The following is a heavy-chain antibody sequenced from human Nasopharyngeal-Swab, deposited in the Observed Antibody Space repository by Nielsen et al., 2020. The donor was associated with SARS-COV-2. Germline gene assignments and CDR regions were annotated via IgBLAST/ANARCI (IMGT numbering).Heavy chain of an antibody. D-gene: IGHD6-19*01. CDR1: GFTFSSYA. CDR2: ISYDGSNK. V-gene: IGHV3-30-3*01. Sequence: GESLKISCAASGFTFSSYAMHWVRQAPGKGLEWVAVISYDGSNKYYADSVKGRSTISRDNSKSTLYLQMNSLRAEDTAVYYCARAVAGYYYMDVWGKGTTVTVSS. J-gene: IGHJ6*03. CDR3: ARAVAGYYYMDV.